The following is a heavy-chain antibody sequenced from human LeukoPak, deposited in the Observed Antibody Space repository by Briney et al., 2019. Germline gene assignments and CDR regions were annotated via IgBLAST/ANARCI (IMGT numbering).Heavy chain of an antibody. D-gene: IGHD3-3*01. CDR3: ARGAITYQGAYDFWSGYPFDY. CDR1: GFTFSSYW. V-gene: IGHV3-7*01. J-gene: IGHJ4*02. Sequence: GGSLRLSCAASGFTFSSYWMSWVRQAPGKGLEGVANIKQDGSEKYYVDSVKGRFTISRDNAKNSLYLQMNSLRAEDTAVYYCARGAITYQGAYDFWSGYPFDYWGQGTLVTVSS. CDR2: IKQDGSEK.